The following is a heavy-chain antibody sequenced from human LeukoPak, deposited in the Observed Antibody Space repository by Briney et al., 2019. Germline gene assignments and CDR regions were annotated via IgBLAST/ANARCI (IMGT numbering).Heavy chain of an antibody. Sequence: ASVKVSCKASGYTFTSYGISWVRQAPGQGLEWMGGIIPIFGTANYAQKFQGRVTITADESTSTAYMELSSLRSEDTAVYYCARGASSSSLWDYWGQGTLVTVSS. D-gene: IGHD6-13*01. CDR2: IIPIFGTA. CDR1: GYTFTSYG. V-gene: IGHV1-69*13. J-gene: IGHJ4*02. CDR3: ARGASSSSLWDY.